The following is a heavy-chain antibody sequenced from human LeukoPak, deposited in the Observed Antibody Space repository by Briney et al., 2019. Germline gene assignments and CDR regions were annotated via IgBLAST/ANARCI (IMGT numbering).Heavy chain of an antibody. J-gene: IGHJ5*02. Sequence: GGSLRLSCAASRFTFSSYSMSWVRQAPGKGLEWVSSISSGSGYIYYADSVKGRFTISRDNAKNSLYLQMNSLRAQDTAVYYCARDYQLGRAWFDPWGQGTLVTVSS. CDR3: ARDYQLGRAWFDP. D-gene: IGHD5-24*01. V-gene: IGHV3-21*01. CDR2: ISSGSGYI. CDR1: RFTFSSYS.